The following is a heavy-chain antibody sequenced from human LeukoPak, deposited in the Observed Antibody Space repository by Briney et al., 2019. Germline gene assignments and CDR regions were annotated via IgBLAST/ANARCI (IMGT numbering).Heavy chain of an antibody. V-gene: IGHV1-24*01. CDR2: FDPEDDET. J-gene: IGHJ4*02. CDR3: ATGRSGYGYAIDS. D-gene: IGHD5-18*01. Sequence: ASVKVSCKVSGYTLTELSMHWVRQALGKGLEWVGGFDPEDDETIYAQKFQGRVTLTEDTSTDTAHMELSSLRSEDTAVYYCATGRSGYGYAIDSWGQGTLVTVSA. CDR1: GYTLTELS.